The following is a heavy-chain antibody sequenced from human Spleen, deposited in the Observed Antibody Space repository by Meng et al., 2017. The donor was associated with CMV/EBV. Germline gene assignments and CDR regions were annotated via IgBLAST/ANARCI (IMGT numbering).Heavy chain of an antibody. CDR2: IYYSGNT. D-gene: IGHD4-11*01. CDR3: AREGGKGDYRDYRMYYGMDV. Sequence: SETLSLTCTLSGNSIRSSCYYWGWIRQPPGKGLEWIGSIYYSGNTYYNPSLKSPVTISVDTSKNQFSLRLSSVTAADTAVYYCAREGGKGDYRDYRMYYGMDVWGQGTTVTVSS. CDR1: GNSIRSSCYY. J-gene: IGHJ6*02. V-gene: IGHV4-39*07.